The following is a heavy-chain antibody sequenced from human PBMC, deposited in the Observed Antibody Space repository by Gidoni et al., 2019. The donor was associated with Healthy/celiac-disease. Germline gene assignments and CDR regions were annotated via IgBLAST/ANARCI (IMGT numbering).Heavy chain of an antibody. D-gene: IGHD3-3*01. Sequence: EVQLVESGGGLVKPGGSLRLSCAASGFTFSNAWMSWVRQAPGKGLEGVGRIKSKTDGGTTDYAAPVKGRFTISRDDSKNTLYLQMNSLKTEDTAVYYCTTDSYYDFWSGYQSRGTFDYWGQGTLVTVSS. CDR2: IKSKTDGGTT. J-gene: IGHJ4*02. CDR1: GFTFSNAW. CDR3: TTDSYYDFWSGYQSRGTFDY. V-gene: IGHV3-15*01.